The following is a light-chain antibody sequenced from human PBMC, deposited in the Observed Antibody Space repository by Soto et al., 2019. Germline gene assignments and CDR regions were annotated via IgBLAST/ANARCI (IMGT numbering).Light chain of an antibody. CDR3: CSYAGSRTFSYV. CDR2: EGS. J-gene: IGLJ1*01. V-gene: IGLV2-23*03. CDR1: SSDVGSYNL. Sequence: QSALTQPASVSGSPGQSITISCTGTSSDVGSYNLVSWYQQHPGKAPKLMIYEGSKRPSGVSNRFSGSKSGNTASLTISGFQVKDEADYYCCSYAGSRTFSYVFGTGTKVT.